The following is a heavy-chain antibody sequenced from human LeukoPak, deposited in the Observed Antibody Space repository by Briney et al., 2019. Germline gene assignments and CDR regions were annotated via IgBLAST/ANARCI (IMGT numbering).Heavy chain of an antibody. CDR3: ARVVGKTMVRGVIITGRYYYYMDV. J-gene: IGHJ6*03. CDR1: GGSFSGYY. V-gene: IGHV4-34*01. D-gene: IGHD3-10*01. Sequence: SETLSLTCAVYGGSFSGYYWSWIRQPPGKGLEWIGEINHSGSTNYNPSLKSRVTISGDTSKNQFSLKLSSVTAADTAVYYCARVVGKTMVRGVIITGRYYYYMDVWGKGTTVTVSS. CDR2: INHSGST.